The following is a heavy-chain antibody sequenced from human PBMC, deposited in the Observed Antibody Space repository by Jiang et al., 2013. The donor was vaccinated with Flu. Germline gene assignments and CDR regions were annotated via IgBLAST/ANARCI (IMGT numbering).Heavy chain of an antibody. J-gene: IGHJ4*02. D-gene: IGHD3-3*01. CDR2: INTNTGNP. Sequence: QSGSELKKPGASVKVSCKASGYTFTSYAMNWVRQAPGQGLEWMGWINTNTGNPTYAQGFTGRFVFSLDTSVSTAYLQICSLKAEDTAVYYCARDFLVCCHVLLLRIFGVGFRGGCRSYWGQGTLVTVSS. CDR3: ARDFLVCCHVLLLRIFGVGFRGGCRSY. CDR1: GYTFTSYA. V-gene: IGHV7-4-1*01.